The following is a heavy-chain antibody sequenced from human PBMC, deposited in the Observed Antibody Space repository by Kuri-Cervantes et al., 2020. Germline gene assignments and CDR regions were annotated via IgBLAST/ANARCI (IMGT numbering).Heavy chain of an antibody. CDR3: ARLSYYDSSGTW. J-gene: IGHJ4*02. CDR1: GYTFTSYG. V-gene: IGHV1-18*01. D-gene: IGHD3-22*01. Sequence: TCKASGYTFTSYGISWVRQAPGQGLEWMGWISAYNGNTNYAQKLQGRVTMTTDTSTSTAYMELRSLRSDDTAVYYCARLSYYDSSGTWWGQGTLVTVSS. CDR2: ISAYNGNT.